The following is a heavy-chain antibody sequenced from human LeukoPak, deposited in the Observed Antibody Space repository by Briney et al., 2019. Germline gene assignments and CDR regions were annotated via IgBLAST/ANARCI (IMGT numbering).Heavy chain of an antibody. CDR2: INWNGGSK. CDR3: ARDQLRHDY. J-gene: IGHJ4*02. V-gene: IGHV3-20*04. D-gene: IGHD2-2*01. Sequence: GGSLRLSCAASGFTFDDYGMSWVGQAPGKGLEGVSGINWNGGSKVYAESVKGGFTISRDKAKKSLYLQMNSLRAEDTALYYCARDQLRHDYWGQGTLVTVSS. CDR1: GFTFDDYG.